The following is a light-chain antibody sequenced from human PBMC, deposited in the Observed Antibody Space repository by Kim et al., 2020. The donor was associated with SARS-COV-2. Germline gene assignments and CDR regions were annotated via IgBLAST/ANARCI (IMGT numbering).Light chain of an antibody. Sequence: SYELTQPLSVSVALGQTASITCGGDNIGSKHVHWYQQKAGQAHVLVIYRDSSRPAEIPERFSGSNSGNTATLTVSRAQAGDEADYYCQVWDNNTWVFGAG. CDR2: RDS. J-gene: IGLJ3*02. CDR1: NIGSKH. CDR3: QVWDNNTWV. V-gene: IGLV3-9*01.